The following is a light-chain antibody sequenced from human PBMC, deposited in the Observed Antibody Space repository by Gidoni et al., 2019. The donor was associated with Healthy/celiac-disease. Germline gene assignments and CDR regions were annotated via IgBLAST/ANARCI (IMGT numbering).Light chain of an antibody. CDR3: SSSTSSSTLGV. V-gene: IGLV2-14*01. CDR2: YVS. J-gene: IGLJ3*02. CDR1: SSDVGGYNY. Sequence: QSALTQPASGSGSPGQSITIPCTGTSSDVGGYNYVSWYHQHPGKAPKLMIYYVSNRPSGVSNRFSGSKSGNTASRPISQLQAEDEAAYYCSSSTSSSTLGVFGGGTKLTVL.